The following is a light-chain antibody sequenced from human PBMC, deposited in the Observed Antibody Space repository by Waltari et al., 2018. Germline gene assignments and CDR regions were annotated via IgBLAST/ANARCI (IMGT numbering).Light chain of an antibody. V-gene: IGLV1-44*01. CDR2: TND. Sequence: QSVLTQPPSAFANPGRGVTNPCSGSTSNIEVNTENWYQHLPGSAPKLLIYTNDHRPAGVPDRFSGAKSDTSASLAISWLQSDDEGHYYCATWDDRLNGWVFGGGTKLTVL. CDR1: TSNIEVNT. CDR3: ATWDDRLNGWV. J-gene: IGLJ3*02.